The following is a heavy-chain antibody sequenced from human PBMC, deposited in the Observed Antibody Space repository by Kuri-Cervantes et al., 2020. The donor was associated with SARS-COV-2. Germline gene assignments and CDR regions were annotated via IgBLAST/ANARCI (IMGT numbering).Heavy chain of an antibody. V-gene: IGHV3-15*07. CDR3: TTDREWEPILDYYGMDV. J-gene: IGHJ6*02. CDR1: GFTFSNAW. CDR2: IKSKTDGGTT. D-gene: IGHD1-26*01. Sequence: GESLKISCAASGFTFSNAWMNWVRQAPGKGLEWVGRIKSKTDGGTTDYAAPVKGRFTISRDDSKNTLYLQMNSLKTEDTAVYYCTTDREWEPILDYYGMDVWGQGTTVTVSS.